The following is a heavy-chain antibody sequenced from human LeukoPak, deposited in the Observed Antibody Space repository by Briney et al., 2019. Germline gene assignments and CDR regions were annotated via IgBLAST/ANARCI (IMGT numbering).Heavy chain of an antibody. CDR2: INPNSGNA. D-gene: IGHD3-10*01. CDR1: GYTFTSYD. CDR3: ARKMRDSGSYPD. Sequence: ASVKVSCKASGYTFTSYDINWVRQATGQGLEWMGWINPNSGNAGYAQNFRGRVTMTRDTSISTVYMELSSLKSEDTAVYYCARKMRDSGSYPDWGPGTLVTASS. J-gene: IGHJ4*02. V-gene: IGHV1-8*01.